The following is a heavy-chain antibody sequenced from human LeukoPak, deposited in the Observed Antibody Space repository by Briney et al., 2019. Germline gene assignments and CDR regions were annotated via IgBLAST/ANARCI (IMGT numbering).Heavy chain of an antibody. J-gene: IGHJ4*02. CDR1: GFTFSSYA. D-gene: IGHD3-22*01. V-gene: IGHV3-30*04. CDR3: AREGRYYYDSSGYYPFDY. CDR2: ISYDGSNK. Sequence: GGSLRLSCAASGFTFSSYAMHWVRQAPGKGLEWVAVISYDGSNKYYADSVKGRFTISRDNAKNTLYLQMNSLRAEDTAVYYCAREGRYYYDSSGYYPFDYWGQGTLVTVSS.